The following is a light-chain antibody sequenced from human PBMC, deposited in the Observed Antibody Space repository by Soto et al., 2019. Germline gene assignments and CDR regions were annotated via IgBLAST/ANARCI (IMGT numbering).Light chain of an antibody. CDR1: SSDVGGYNY. CDR2: DVS. V-gene: IGLV2-14*03. Sequence: QSALTQPASVSGSPGQSITISCTGTSSDVGGYNYVSWYQHHPGKAPKLMIYDVSNRPSGVSNRFSGSKSGNTASLTISGLHAEDEADYYCSSYTSSSTLLYVFGTGTKLTVL. CDR3: SSYTSSSTLLYV. J-gene: IGLJ1*01.